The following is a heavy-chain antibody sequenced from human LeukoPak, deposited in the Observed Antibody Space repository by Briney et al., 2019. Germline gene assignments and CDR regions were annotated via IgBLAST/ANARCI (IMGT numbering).Heavy chain of an antibody. V-gene: IGHV3-48*03. D-gene: IGHD1-26*01. CDR2: ISGDSSTI. CDR3: ATNPHCGSLG. J-gene: IGHJ3*01. CDR1: GFTFSSND. Sequence: GGSLRLSCAASGFTFSSNDMNWVRKAPGKGLECLSYISGDSSTIFYAGSVKRRYTLSRDNDENSLYLHMHSLSDENTGVYYCATNPHCGSLGWGQGTMVTVSS.